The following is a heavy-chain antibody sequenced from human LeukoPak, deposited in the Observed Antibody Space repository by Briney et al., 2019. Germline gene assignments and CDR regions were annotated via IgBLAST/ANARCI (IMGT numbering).Heavy chain of an antibody. J-gene: IGHJ6*02. D-gene: IGHD2-21*02. CDR1: GFTFSSYW. CDR3: AREEGDPPRDYYYGMDV. Sequence: PGGSLRLSCAASGFTFSSYWMSWVRQAPGKGLEWVANIKQDGSEKYYVVSVKGRFTISRDNAKNSLYLQMNSLRAEDTAVYYCAREEGDPPRDYYYGMDVWGQGTTVTVSS. CDR2: IKQDGSEK. V-gene: IGHV3-7*01.